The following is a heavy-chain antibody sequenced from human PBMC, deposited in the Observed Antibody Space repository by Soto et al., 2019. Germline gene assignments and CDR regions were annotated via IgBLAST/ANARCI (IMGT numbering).Heavy chain of an antibody. D-gene: IGHD1-26*01. CDR2: IQYDGSKK. CDR1: GFTFRNYG. V-gene: IGHV3-30*02. CDR3: AKDLEVVGANRWGYDS. Sequence: GGSLRLSCEASGFTFRNYGMHWVRQTPVKGLEWVAGIQYDGSKKYYAESVKGRFTISRDNSKNTLYLEIDSLRAEDTAVYYRAKDLEVVGANRWGYDSWGQGTLVTVSS. J-gene: IGHJ5*01.